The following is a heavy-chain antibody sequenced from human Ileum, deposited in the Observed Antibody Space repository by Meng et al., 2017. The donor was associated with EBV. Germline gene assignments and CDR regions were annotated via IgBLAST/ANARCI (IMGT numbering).Heavy chain of an antibody. CDR3: AGTSSSWYNWFDP. CDR2: IIPIFGTA. V-gene: IGHV1-69*01. CDR1: GGTFSSYA. J-gene: IGHJ5*02. Sequence: VQVVESGAEVKKPGSSVKGPCKASGGTFSSYAISWVRQAPGQGLEWMGGIIPIFGTANYAQKFQGRGTITADESTSTAYMELSSLRSEDTAVYYCAGTSSSWYNWFDPWGQGTLVTVSS. D-gene: IGHD6-13*01.